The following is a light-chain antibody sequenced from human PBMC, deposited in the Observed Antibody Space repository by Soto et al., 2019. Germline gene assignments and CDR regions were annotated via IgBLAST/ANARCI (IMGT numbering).Light chain of an antibody. V-gene: IGKV3-20*01. Sequence: EIVLTQSPGTLSLSPGESATLSCRASQSLTNNYLAWYQQKPGQAPRLLIYAASSRATGIPDRFSGSGSESDFTLTISRLEPKDFAVYYCQQYGSSLPVTFGGGTNVEIK. CDR3: QQYGSSLPVT. CDR2: AAS. J-gene: IGKJ4*01. CDR1: QSLTNNY.